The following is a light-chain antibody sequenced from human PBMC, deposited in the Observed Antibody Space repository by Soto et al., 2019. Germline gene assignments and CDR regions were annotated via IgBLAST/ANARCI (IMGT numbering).Light chain of an antibody. CDR1: SSNVGADYY. CDR3: QCFYGRVSTSI. V-gene: IGLV1-40*01. Sequence: QSVLTQPPSVSGSPGQRVSISCTGTSSNVGADYYVLWYQQHPGTAPRLLIFGINNRPSGVPDRFSGSTSGTAASLAITGLQDEDEAIYYCQCFYGRVSTSIFGAGTKLTVL. CDR2: GIN. J-gene: IGLJ2*01.